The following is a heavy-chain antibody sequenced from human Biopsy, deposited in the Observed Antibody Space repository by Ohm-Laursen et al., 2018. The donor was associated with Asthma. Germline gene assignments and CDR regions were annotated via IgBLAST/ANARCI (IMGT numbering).Heavy chain of an antibody. D-gene: IGHD3-9*01. V-gene: IGHV1-18*01. CDR3: ARDHYDISFATYGMDV. CDR2: ISAYNGNT. Sequence: ASVKVSCKSLGGTFNTYVISWVRQAPGQGLEWMGWISAYNGNTNYAQKLQGRVTMTIDTSTSTAYMELRSLRSDDTAVYYCARDHYDISFATYGMDVWGQGTTVTVSS. CDR1: GGTFNTYV. J-gene: IGHJ6*02.